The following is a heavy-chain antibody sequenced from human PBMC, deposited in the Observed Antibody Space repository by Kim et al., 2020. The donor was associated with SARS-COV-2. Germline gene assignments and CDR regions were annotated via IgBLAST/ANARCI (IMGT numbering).Heavy chain of an antibody. CDR1: GFIISSYE. Sequence: GGSLRLSCVASGFIISSYEMNWVRQAPGKGLEWVSFMSSSGSAIFYADSVKGRFTISRDDTKNSVYLQMNSLRVEDTAVYYCARDPNWDNYYYGMDVWGQGTTVTVSS. V-gene: IGHV3-48*03. CDR3: ARDPNWDNYYYGMDV. J-gene: IGHJ6*02. CDR2: MSSSGSAI. D-gene: IGHD7-27*01.